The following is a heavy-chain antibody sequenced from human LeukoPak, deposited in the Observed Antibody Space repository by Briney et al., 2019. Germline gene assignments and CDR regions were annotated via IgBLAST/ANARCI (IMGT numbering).Heavy chain of an antibody. CDR1: GGSISSYY. CDR2: IYYSGST. J-gene: IGHJ3*02. Sequence: SETLSLTCTVSGGSISSYYWSWIRQPPGKGLEWIGYIYYSGSTNYNPSLKSRVTISVDTSKNQFSLKLSSVTAADTAVYYCAREGDYYDSSGYYYTENAFDIWGQGTMVTVSS. V-gene: IGHV4-59*12. D-gene: IGHD3-22*01. CDR3: AREGDYYDSSGYYYTENAFDI.